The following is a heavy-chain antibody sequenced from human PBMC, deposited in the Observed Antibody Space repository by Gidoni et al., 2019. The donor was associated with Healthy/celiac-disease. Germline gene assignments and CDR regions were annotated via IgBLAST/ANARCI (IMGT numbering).Heavy chain of an antibody. CDR1: GFTFSSYS. D-gene: IGHD3-10*01. CDR2: ISSSSSYI. CDR3: ARDPSDYYGSGSKFDY. V-gene: IGHV3-21*01. Sequence: EVQLVESGGGLVKPGGSLRLSCAASGFTFSSYSMNWVRQAPGKGLEWVSSISSSSSYIYYADSVKGRFTISRDNAKNSLYLQMNSLRAEDTAVYYCARDPSDYYGSGSKFDYWGQGTLVTVSS. J-gene: IGHJ4*02.